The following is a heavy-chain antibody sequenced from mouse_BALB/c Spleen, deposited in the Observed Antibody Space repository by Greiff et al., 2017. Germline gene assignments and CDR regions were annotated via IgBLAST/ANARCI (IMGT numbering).Heavy chain of an antibody. CDR2: ISSGGSYT. CDR1: GFTFSSYG. J-gene: IGHJ4*01. CDR3: ARQGTARATLYAMDY. V-gene: IGHV5-6*01. D-gene: IGHD3-2*01. Sequence: EVQGVESGGDLVKPGGSLKLSCAASGFTFSSYGMSWVRQTPDKRLEWVATISSGGSYTYYPDSVKGRFTISRDNAKNTLYLQMSSLKSEDTAMYYCARQGTARATLYAMDYWGQGTSVTVSS.